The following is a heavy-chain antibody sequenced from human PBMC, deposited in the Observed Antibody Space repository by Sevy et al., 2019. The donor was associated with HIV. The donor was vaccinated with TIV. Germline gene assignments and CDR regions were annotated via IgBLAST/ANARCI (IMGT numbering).Heavy chain of an antibody. CDR1: GFTFSDYA. CDR3: AKQSPEWLFSFDY. CDR2: VTSTGGST. V-gene: IGHV3-23*01. Sequence: GGSLRLSCAASGFTFSDYAMSWVRQAPGKGLEWVSGVTSTGGSTYFADSVKGRFTISRDKSKNTLYLQMNSLRAEDTAVYYCAKQSPEWLFSFDYWGQGTLVTVSS. D-gene: IGHD3-3*01. J-gene: IGHJ4*02.